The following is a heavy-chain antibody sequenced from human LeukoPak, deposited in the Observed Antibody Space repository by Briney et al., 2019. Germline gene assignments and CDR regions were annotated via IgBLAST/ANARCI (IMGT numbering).Heavy chain of an antibody. CDR3: ARDRKYCSSTSCYTSPAFDY. D-gene: IGHD2-2*02. CDR1: GYTFTSYA. V-gene: IGHV1-3*01. J-gene: IGHJ4*02. CDR2: INAGNGNT. Sequence: ASVKVSCKASGYTFTSYAMHWVRQAPGQRLEWMGWINAGNGNTKYSQKFQGRVTMTRDTSTSTVYMELSSLRSEDTAVYYCARDRKYCSSTSCYTSPAFDYWGQGTLVTVSS.